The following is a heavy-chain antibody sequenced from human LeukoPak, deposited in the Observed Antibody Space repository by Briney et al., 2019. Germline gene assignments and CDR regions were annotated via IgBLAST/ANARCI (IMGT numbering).Heavy chain of an antibody. Sequence: GGSLRLSCAASGLSFSSYAMTWVRQAPGKGLVWVSGISGSGDNTYYADSVKGRFTISRDNSKNTVYLQIDSLRAEDAAVYYCAGWQLTLFDYWGQGTLVTVSS. CDR1: GLSFSSYA. CDR3: AGWQLTLFDY. V-gene: IGHV3-23*01. D-gene: IGHD6-6*01. CDR2: ISGSGDNT. J-gene: IGHJ4*02.